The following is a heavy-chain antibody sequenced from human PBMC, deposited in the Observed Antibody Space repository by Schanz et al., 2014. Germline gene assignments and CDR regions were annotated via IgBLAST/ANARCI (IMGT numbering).Heavy chain of an antibody. CDR2: ISDSGDTA. Sequence: QVQLVESGGGVVQPGRSLRLSCAASGFTFSSYGMHWVRQAPGKGLEWVSLISDSGDTAYYADSVKGRFTISRDNAKNTLYLQMNTLRAEDTAVYYCAKGRFGELSAFDIWGQGTMVTVSS. V-gene: IGHV3-NL1*01. D-gene: IGHD3-10*01. CDR1: GFTFSSYG. J-gene: IGHJ3*02. CDR3: AKGRFGELSAFDI.